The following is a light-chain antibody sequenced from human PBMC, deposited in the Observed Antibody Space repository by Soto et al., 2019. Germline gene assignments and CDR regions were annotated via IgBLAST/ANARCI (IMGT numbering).Light chain of an antibody. V-gene: IGKV3-20*01. CDR1: QSVSSSY. Sequence: ENVCTQSAGTMSKTPGERATLSCRASQSVSSSYLAWYQQKPGQAPRLLIYGASSRATGIPDRISGSGSGTDFTLIISRLEPEEFAVYYCQQYGSSGTFGQGTIVDVK. CDR2: GAS. CDR3: QQYGSSGT. J-gene: IGKJ1*01.